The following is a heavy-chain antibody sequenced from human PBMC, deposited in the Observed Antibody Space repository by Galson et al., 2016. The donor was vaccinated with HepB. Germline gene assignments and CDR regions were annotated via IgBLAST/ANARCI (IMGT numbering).Heavy chain of an antibody. CDR1: GFTFDDYA. V-gene: IGHV3-9*01. J-gene: IGHJ3*02. D-gene: IGHD3-22*01. Sequence: SLRLSCAASGFTFDDYAMHWVRQAPGKGLEWASGISWNSGSIGYADSVKGRFTISRDNAKNSLYLQMNSLRAEDTALYYCAKDMRSSGYYHGAFDIWGQGTMVTVSS. CDR3: AKDMRSSGYYHGAFDI. CDR2: ISWNSGSI.